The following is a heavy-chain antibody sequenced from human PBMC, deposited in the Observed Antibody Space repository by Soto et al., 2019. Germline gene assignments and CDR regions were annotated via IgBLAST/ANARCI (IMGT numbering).Heavy chain of an antibody. CDR2: VSASGLNT. V-gene: IGHV3-23*01. CDR3: VRDMQLWRLDS. D-gene: IGHD2-15*01. Sequence: GGSPGPSFGAPWFPFRTHSLARVPQAPGKGLEWVSGVSASGLNTDYAARVKGRFYISRDNSKNTVSLHMNSLRAEDTAVYYCVRDMQLWRLDSWGQGTLVTVSS. J-gene: IGHJ4*02. CDR1: WFPFRTHS.